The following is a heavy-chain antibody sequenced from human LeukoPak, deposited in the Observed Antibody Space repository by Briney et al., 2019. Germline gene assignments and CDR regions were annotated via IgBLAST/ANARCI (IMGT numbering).Heavy chain of an antibody. Sequence: GASVKVSCKASGVTFTSSAVQWVRQARGQRLEWIGWIVVGSGNTNYAQKFQERVTITRDMSTSTAYMELSSLRSEDTAVYYCAASSSGRDAFDIWGQGTMVTVSS. J-gene: IGHJ3*02. V-gene: IGHV1-58*01. CDR2: IVVGSGNT. D-gene: IGHD6-19*01. CDR3: AASSSGRDAFDI. CDR1: GVTFTSSA.